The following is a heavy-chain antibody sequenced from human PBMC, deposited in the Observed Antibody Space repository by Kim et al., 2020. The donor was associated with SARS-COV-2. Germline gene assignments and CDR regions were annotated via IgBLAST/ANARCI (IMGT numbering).Heavy chain of an antibody. D-gene: IGHD3-22*01. CDR3: AREGGYSYGMVYYYDSSDTPGLVY. CDR1: GFTFSSYG. J-gene: IGHJ4*02. Sequence: GGSLRLSCAASGFTFSSYGMHWVRQAPGKGLEWVAVISYVGSNKYYADSVKGRFTISRDNSKNTLYLQMNSLRAEDTAVYYCAREGGYSYGMVYYYDSSDTPGLVYWGQGTLVTVSS. CDR2: ISYVGSNK. V-gene: IGHV3-33*05.